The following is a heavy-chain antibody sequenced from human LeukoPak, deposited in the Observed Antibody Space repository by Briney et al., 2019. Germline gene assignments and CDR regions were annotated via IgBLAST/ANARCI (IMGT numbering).Heavy chain of an antibody. V-gene: IGHV3-23*01. CDR1: GFTFSSYA. CDR3: AKGPLYGDYIYYYYYMDV. Sequence: PGGSLRLSCAASGFTFSSYAMSWVRQAPGKGLEWVSAISGSGGSTYYADSVKGRFTISRDNSKNTLYLQMNSLRAEYTAVYYCAKGPLYGDYIYYYYYMDVWGKGTTVTVSS. D-gene: IGHD4-17*01. CDR2: ISGSGGST. J-gene: IGHJ6*03.